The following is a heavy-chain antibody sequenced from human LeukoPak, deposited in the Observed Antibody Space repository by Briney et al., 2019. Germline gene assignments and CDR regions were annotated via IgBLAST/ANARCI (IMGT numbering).Heavy chain of an antibody. Sequence: GGSLRLSCVASGFSFSGFSMSWVRQAPGKGLECVAIIHPRGNEDFFLDSAKGRFTISRDNAKNSLYLQINSLRAEDTAVYYCARPRGCSTTCSNFDYWGQGTLVTVSS. V-gene: IGHV3-7*01. D-gene: IGHD2-2*01. CDR1: GFSFSGFS. CDR3: ARPRGCSTTCSNFDY. CDR2: IHPRGNED. J-gene: IGHJ4*02.